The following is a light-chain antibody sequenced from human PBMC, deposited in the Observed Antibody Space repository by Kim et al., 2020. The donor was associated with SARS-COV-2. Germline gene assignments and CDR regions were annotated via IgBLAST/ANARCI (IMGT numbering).Light chain of an antibody. CDR1: SSDIGRYKF. CDR3: CSYAGTYTYV. Sequence: QSALTQPRSVSGSPGQSVTISCTGTSSDIGRYKFVSWYQQYPGKAPTLMINDVSNRPSGVPDRFSGSKSGNTASLTISGLQAEDEADYYCCSYAGTYTYVFGTGTKVTVL. V-gene: IGLV2-11*01. CDR2: DVS. J-gene: IGLJ1*01.